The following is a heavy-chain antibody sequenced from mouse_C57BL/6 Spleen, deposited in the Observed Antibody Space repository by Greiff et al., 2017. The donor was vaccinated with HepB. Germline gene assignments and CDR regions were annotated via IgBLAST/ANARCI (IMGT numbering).Heavy chain of an antibody. J-gene: IGHJ4*01. Sequence: VQLQQPGAELVKPGASVKLSCTASGYTFTSYCMHWVKQRPGQGLEWIGMIHPNSGSTNYNEKFKSKATLTVDTSSSTAYMQLSSLTSEDSAVYYCARLDYREDAMDYWGKGTSVTVAS. V-gene: IGHV1-64*01. CDR2: IHPNSGST. CDR1: GYTFTSYC. CDR3: ARLDYREDAMDY. D-gene: IGHD2-4*01.